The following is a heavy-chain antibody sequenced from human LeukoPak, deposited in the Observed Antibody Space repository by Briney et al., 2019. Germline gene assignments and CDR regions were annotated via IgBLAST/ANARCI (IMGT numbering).Heavy chain of an antibody. Sequence: SETLSLTCAVYGGSFSGYYWSWTRQPPGKGLEWIGEINHSGSTNYSPSLKSRLTISGDTSKNQVSLWLSSVTAADTAIYFCARHFKSANEDWFDPWGQGTLVTVSS. CDR1: GGSFSGYY. CDR3: ARHFKSANEDWFDP. CDR2: INHSGST. D-gene: IGHD1-1*01. V-gene: IGHV4-34*01. J-gene: IGHJ5*02.